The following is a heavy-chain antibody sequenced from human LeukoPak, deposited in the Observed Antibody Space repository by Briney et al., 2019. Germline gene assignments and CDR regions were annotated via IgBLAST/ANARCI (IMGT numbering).Heavy chain of an antibody. D-gene: IGHD3-10*01. CDR3: AKCGSGSNFDY. CDR2: LNQDGSER. J-gene: IGHJ4*02. Sequence: GGSLRLSCAASGFTFSSYWMSWVRQTPGKGLEWVAHLNQDGSERYYVDSVKGRFTISRENAKNSLYLQMNSLRAEDMAVYYCAKCGSGSNFDYWGQGILVTVSS. V-gene: IGHV3-7*02. CDR1: GFTFSSYW.